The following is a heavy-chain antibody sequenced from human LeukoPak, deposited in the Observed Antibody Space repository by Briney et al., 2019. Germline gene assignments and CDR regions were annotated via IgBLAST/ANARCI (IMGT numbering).Heavy chain of an antibody. Sequence: SVKVSCKASGGTFSSYAISWVRQAPGQGLEWMGGIIPIFGTANYAQKFQGRVTITTDESTSTAYMELSSLRSEDTAVYYCAGVDCSSTSCPARGYYYMDVWGKGTTVTVS. CDR1: GGTFSSYA. J-gene: IGHJ6*03. V-gene: IGHV1-69*05. CDR3: AGVDCSSTSCPARGYYYMDV. CDR2: IIPIFGTA. D-gene: IGHD2-2*01.